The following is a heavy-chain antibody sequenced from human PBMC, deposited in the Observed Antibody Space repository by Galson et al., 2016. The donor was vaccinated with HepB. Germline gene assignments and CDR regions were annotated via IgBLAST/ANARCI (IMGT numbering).Heavy chain of an antibody. Sequence: SLRLSCAASGFTFSSYWMHWVRQVPGKGLVMVARTNTDGSDTGYADSVKGRFTTSRDNAKNTLYPQMNTLRAEDTAVYYCARDYLTYTGSYLYSWGQGTLLTVSS. CDR3: ARDYLTYTGSYLYS. D-gene: IGHD1-26*01. CDR1: GFTFSSYW. CDR2: TNTDGSDT. J-gene: IGHJ4*02. V-gene: IGHV3-74*01.